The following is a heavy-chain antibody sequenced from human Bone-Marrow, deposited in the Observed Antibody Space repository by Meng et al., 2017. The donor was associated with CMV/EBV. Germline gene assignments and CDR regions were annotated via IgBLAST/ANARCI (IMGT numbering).Heavy chain of an antibody. D-gene: IGHD6-6*01. CDR2: ISAYNGDT. J-gene: IGHJ5*02. Sequence: QVQLAQAGAEVKRPGASVNVSCKASGYSFSTYGINWVRQAPGQGLEWMGWISAYNGDTNYAQKFQGRVSMTTDTFTSTAYMEVRSLRSDDSGIYYCARDREAARPGWFDPWGQGTLVTVSS. V-gene: IGHV1-18*01. CDR3: ARDREAARPGWFDP. CDR1: GYSFSTYG.